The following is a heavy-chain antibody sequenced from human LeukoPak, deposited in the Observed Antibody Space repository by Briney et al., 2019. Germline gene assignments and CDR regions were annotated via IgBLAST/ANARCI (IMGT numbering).Heavy chain of an antibody. CDR2: IYSGGST. CDR3: ARRIVVVPAAIGYGMDV. Sequence: PGGSLRLSCAASGFTVSSNYMSWVRQAPGKGLEWVSVIYSGGSTYYADSVKGRFTISRGNSKNTLYLQMNSLRAEDTAVYYCARRIVVVPAAIGYGMDVWGQGTTVTVSS. D-gene: IGHD2-2*02. J-gene: IGHJ6*02. V-gene: IGHV3-66*01. CDR1: GFTVSSNY.